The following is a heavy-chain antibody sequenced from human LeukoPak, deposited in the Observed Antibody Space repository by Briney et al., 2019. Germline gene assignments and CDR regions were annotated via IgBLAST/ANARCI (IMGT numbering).Heavy chain of an antibody. CDR1: GFTFSSYA. CDR2: ISYDGSNK. D-gene: IGHD3-10*01. Sequence: GGSLRLSCAASGFTFSSYAMHWVRQAPGKGLEWVAVISYDGSNKYYADSVKGRFTISRDNSKNTLYLQMNSLRAEDTAVYYCARGSLYGSGSYLLHYYGMDVWGKGTTVTVSS. J-gene: IGHJ6*04. CDR3: ARGSLYGSGSYLLHYYGMDV. V-gene: IGHV3-30*04.